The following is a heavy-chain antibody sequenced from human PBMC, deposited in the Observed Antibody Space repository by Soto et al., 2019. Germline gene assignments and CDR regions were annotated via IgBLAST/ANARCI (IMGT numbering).Heavy chain of an antibody. CDR3: ATEIALPPNIDYYYMDV. D-gene: IGHD2-15*01. CDR2: IYSGGST. CDR1: GFTVSSNY. Sequence: EVQLVESGGGLVQPGGSLRLSCAASGFTVSSNYMSWVRQAPGKGLEWVSVIYSGGSTYYADSVKGRFTISRHNSKNTLYLQMNSLSAEDTAVYYCATEIALPPNIDYYYMDVWGKGTTVTVSS. J-gene: IGHJ6*03. V-gene: IGHV3-53*04.